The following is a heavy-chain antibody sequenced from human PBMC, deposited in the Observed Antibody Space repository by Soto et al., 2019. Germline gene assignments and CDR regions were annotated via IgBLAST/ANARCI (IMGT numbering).Heavy chain of an antibody. CDR3: AHAYGGRSLY. D-gene: IGHD1-26*01. Sequence: QITLKESGPTLVKPTQTLTLTCTFSGFSLTTDRVGVGWIRQPPGEALEWLAVIYWDDSKTYRPSLESRLTITKDTSKNQGALTMTNMDSLDTATYYCAHAYGGRSLYWGQGPLVTVSS. CDR1: GFSLTTDRVG. J-gene: IGHJ4*02. V-gene: IGHV2-5*02. CDR2: IYWDDSK.